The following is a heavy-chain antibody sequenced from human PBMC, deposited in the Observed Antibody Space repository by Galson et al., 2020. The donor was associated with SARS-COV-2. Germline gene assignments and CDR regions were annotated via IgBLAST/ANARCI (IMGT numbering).Heavy chain of an antibody. CDR2: IWYDGSNK. D-gene: IGHD3-3*01. J-gene: IGHJ1*01. V-gene: IGHV3-33*01. Sequence: GGSLNLSCAASGLTFSSHGMHWVRQAPGKGLEWVAVIWYDGSNKYYADSVKGRFTISRDNSKNTLYLQMNSLRAEDTAVYYCAREVYDGPSAEYFQHWGQGTLVTVSS. CDR1: GLTFSSHG. CDR3: AREVYDGPSAEYFQH.